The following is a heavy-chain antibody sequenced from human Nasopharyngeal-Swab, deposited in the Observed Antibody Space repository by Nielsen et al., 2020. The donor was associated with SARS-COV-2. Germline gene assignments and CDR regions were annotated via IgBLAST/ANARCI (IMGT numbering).Heavy chain of an antibody. D-gene: IGHD5-24*01. CDR3: ARARDGYNLAY. CDR2: INSDGSST. Sequence: WIRQPPGKGLVWASRINSDGSSTTYADSVKGRFTISRDNAKNTLYLQMNSLRAEDTAVYYCARARDGYNLAYWGQGTLVTVSS. V-gene: IGHV3-74*01. J-gene: IGHJ4*02.